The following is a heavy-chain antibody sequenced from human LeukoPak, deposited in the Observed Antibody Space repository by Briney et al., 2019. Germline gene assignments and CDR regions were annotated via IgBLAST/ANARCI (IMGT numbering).Heavy chain of an antibody. CDR1: GFTFSSYA. Sequence: GGSLRLSCAASGFTFSSYAMSWVRQAPGKELEWVSTTSGSGGSTYYADSVRGRFTISGDNSKNTLYLQMNSLRVEDTAVYYCAKHFRQQDRNDAFDIWGQGTMVTVSS. CDR3: AKHFRQQDRNDAFDI. V-gene: IGHV3-23*01. CDR2: TSGSGGST. J-gene: IGHJ3*02. D-gene: IGHD6-13*01.